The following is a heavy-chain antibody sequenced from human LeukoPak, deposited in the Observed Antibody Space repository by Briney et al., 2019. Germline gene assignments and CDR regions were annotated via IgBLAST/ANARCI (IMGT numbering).Heavy chain of an antibody. D-gene: IGHD3-22*01. CDR2: IYYSGST. CDR1: GGSISSYY. V-gene: IGHV4-59*01. CDR3: ARGREYYYDSSGPAAPYFDY. J-gene: IGHJ4*02. Sequence: SETLSLTCTVSGGSISSYYWSWIRQPPGKGLEWIGYIYYSGSTNYNPSLKSRVTISVDTSKNQFSLKLSSVTAADTAVYYCARGREYYYDSSGPAAPYFDYWGQGTLVTVSS.